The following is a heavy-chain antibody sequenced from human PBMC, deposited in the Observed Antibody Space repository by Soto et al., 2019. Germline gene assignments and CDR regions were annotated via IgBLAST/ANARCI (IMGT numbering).Heavy chain of an antibody. CDR1: GFTFSSYA. CDR3: AKNGHYYDSSGYYRFDP. CDR2: ISGSGGST. D-gene: IGHD3-22*01. J-gene: IGHJ5*02. V-gene: IGHV3-23*01. Sequence: VGSLRLSCAASGFTFSSYAMSWVRQAPGKGLEWVSAISGSGGSTYYADSVKGRFTISRDNSKNTLYLQMNSLRAEDTAVYYCAKNGHYYDSSGYYRFDPWGQGTLVTSPQ.